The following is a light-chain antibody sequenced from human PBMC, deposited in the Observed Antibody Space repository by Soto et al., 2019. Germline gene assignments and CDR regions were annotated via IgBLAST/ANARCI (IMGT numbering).Light chain of an antibody. CDR1: NIGVRS. V-gene: IGLV3-21*02. CDR2: DDD. J-gene: IGLJ3*02. Sequence: SYELTQAPSVSVAPGQTASITCGSNNIGVRSVHWHQKKPGQAPVLVVYDDDARPSGIPGRFSGSNSGNTATLTITRVEAGDEADYYCQVWDDSRDQQGFGGGTQRTVL. CDR3: QVWDDSRDQQG.